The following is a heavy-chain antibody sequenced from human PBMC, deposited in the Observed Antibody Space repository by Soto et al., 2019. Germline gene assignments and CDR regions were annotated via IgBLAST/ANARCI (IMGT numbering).Heavy chain of an antibody. Sequence: QVQLVESGGGVVQPGRSLRLSCVVSGFSFRDYDMNWVRQVPGKGLEWVAVISYNGNDKYYADSVKGRFTLSRDTSKNTLYLQMNSLRTEDTAVYYCVRVEGIAVTTWGKGTLVTVSS. V-gene: IGHV3-30*03. J-gene: IGHJ5*02. CDR1: GFSFRDYD. CDR3: VRVEGIAVTT. CDR2: ISYNGNDK. D-gene: IGHD6-19*01.